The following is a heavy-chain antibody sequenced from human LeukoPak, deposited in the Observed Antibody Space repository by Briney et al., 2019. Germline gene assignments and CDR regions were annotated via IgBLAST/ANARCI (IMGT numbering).Heavy chain of an antibody. CDR1: GDTFGSYG. CDR3: SCRKEIAVTGASATYLDY. Sequence: SVKVSCKASGDTFGSYGISWVRQAHGQGLEWMGRIIPIFGTANYAQKFQGRVTITAEESTNTAYMELNTLRSEDTAVYFCSCRKEIAVTGASATYLDYWGQGTLVTVSS. V-gene: IGHV1-69*15. D-gene: IGHD6-19*01. CDR2: IIPIFGTA. J-gene: IGHJ4*02.